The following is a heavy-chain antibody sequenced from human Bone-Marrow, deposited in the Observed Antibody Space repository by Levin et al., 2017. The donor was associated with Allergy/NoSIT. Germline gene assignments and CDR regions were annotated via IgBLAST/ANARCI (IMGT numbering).Heavy chain of an antibody. J-gene: IGHJ5*02. V-gene: IGHV1-69*02. Sequence: SVKVSCKASGNTFSSYTFTWVRQAPGQGLEWMGRIIPILRMTNYAQKFQGRITITADKSTSTTYMELSSLRAEDAAVYYCAWGLGYCSPNHCLNFRLDPWSQGTLVTVSS. CDR3: AWGLGYCSPNHCLNFRLDP. CDR1: GNTFSSYT. CDR2: IIPILRMT. D-gene: IGHD2-15*01.